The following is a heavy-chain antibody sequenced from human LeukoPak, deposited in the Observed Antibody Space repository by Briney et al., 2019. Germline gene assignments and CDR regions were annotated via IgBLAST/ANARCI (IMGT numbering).Heavy chain of an antibody. V-gene: IGHV1-69*13. CDR3: ARADPYYYGSGSYCNAEYFQH. D-gene: IGHD3-10*01. CDR2: IIPIFGTA. Sequence: SVKVSCKASGGTFSSYAISWVRQAPGQGLEWMGGIIPIFGTANYAQKFQGRVTITADESTSTAYMELSSLRSEDTAVYYCARADPYYYGSGSYCNAEYFQHWGQGTLVTVSS. CDR1: GGTFSSYA. J-gene: IGHJ1*01.